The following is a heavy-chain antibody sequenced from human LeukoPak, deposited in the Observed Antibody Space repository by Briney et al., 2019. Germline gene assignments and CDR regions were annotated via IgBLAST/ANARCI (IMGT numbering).Heavy chain of an antibody. V-gene: IGHV4-39*07. CDR3: ARRKNYDFWSGYFSDAFDI. CDR1: NGSISSSSYY. J-gene: IGHJ3*02. CDR2: IYYSGST. D-gene: IGHD3-3*01. Sequence: SETLSLTCTVSNGSISSSSYYWGWIRQPPGKGLEWLGSIYYSGSTNYNPSLKSRVTISVDTSKNQFSLKLSSVTAADTAVYYCARRKNYDFWSGYFSDAFDIWGQGTMVTVSS.